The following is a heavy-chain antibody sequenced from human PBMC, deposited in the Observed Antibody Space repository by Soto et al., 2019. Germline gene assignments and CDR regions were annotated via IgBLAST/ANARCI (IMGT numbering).Heavy chain of an antibody. V-gene: IGHV3-7*03. D-gene: IGHD6-13*01. J-gene: IGHJ4*02. CDR3: GRLSRGAAGGTY. CDR1: GFSFSNYW. CDR2: IKQDGSEK. Sequence: QAGGSLRLSCAASGFSFSNYWMSWARQVPGKGLEWLAKIKQDGSEKNYVDSVRGRFTISRDNAKSSLYLQMDSLRADDTAVYFCGRLSRGAAGGTYWGQGTLVTVSS.